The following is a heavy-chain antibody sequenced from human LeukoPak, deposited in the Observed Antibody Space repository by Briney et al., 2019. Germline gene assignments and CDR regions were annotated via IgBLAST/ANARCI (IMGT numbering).Heavy chain of an antibody. CDR1: GFTFTSSA. CDR2: IVVGSGNT. D-gene: IGHD5-24*01. J-gene: IGHJ4*02. Sequence: SVKVSCKASGFTFTSSAMQWVRQARGQRLEWIGWIVVGSGNTNYAQKFQGRVTITTDESTSTAYMELSSLRSEDTAVYYCARDRDGYSPYFDYWGQGTLVTVSS. CDR3: ARDRDGYSPYFDY. V-gene: IGHV1-58*02.